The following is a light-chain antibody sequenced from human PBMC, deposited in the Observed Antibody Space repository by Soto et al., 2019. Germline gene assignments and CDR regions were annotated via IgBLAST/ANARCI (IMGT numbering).Light chain of an antibody. CDR2: GSS. V-gene: IGKV3-15*01. J-gene: IGKJ5*01. CDR1: QSVSSN. Sequence: EIVMTQSPATLSVSPGEGVTLSCRASQSVSSNLAWYQRRPGQAPRLLIYGSSTRATGVPARFSGSASGTEFTLTISSLQSEDFGVYYCQQYNDWPRTFGQGTRLEIK. CDR3: QQYNDWPRT.